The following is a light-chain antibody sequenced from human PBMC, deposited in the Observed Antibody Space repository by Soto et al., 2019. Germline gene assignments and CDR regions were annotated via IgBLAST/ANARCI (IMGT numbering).Light chain of an antibody. V-gene: IGKV3-20*01. J-gene: IGKJ1*01. CDR3: QQYEAVVT. Sequence: EIVLTQSPSPLSLSPGERATLSCRASQSVSSRSLAWYQQKPGQDPRLLISGESSRAADIPDRFSGSGSGTDFTLTISRLEPEDVAVYYCQQYEAVVTFGQGTKVDIK. CDR1: QSVSSRS. CDR2: GES.